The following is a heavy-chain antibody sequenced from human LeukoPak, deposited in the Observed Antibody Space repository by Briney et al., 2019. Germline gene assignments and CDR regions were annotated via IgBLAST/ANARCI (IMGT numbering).Heavy chain of an antibody. Sequence: GASVKVSCKASGYTFTSYAMNWVRQAPGQGLEWMGWINTNTGNPTYAQGFTGRFVFSLDTSVSTAYLQISSLKAEDTAVYYCASHYLYDFWSGYYPDYYYYYMDVWGKGTTVTVSS. V-gene: IGHV7-4-1*02. CDR2: INTNTGNP. J-gene: IGHJ6*03. CDR3: ASHYLYDFWSGYYPDYYYYYMDV. D-gene: IGHD3-3*01. CDR1: GYTFTSYA.